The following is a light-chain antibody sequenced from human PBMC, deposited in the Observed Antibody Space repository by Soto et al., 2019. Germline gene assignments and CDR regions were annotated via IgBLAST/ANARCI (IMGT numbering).Light chain of an antibody. J-gene: IGKJ1*01. Sequence: EIVLTQSPGTLSLSPGERATLSCRASQSVSYYLAWYQQKPGQAPRLLIYDASNRASGIPARFSGSGSGTEFTLTITSLQSEDFAVYYCQQYSYWRTFGQGTKVDIK. CDR1: QSVSYY. CDR2: DAS. CDR3: QQYSYWRT. V-gene: IGKV3D-15*01.